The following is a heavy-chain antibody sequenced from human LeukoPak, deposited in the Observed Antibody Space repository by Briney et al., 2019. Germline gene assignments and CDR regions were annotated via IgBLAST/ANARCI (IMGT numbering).Heavy chain of an antibody. CDR1: GFAFSSFA. Sequence: GGSLRLSCVASGFAFSSFAMSWFRQAPGKRLEWVSSISGNGDYTYYADSVKGRFTISRDYSKNTLFLQTNSLKAEDTALYYCAKDGLYGDFPVIWGQGTLVIVSS. V-gene: IGHV3-23*01. D-gene: IGHD2-21*02. CDR3: AKDGLYGDFPVI. J-gene: IGHJ1*01. CDR2: ISGNGDYT.